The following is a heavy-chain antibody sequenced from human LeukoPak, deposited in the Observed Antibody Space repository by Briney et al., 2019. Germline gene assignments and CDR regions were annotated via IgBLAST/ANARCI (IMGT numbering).Heavy chain of an antibody. V-gene: IGHV1-24*01. Sequence: ASVRVSCKVSGYTLTELSMHWVRQAPGKGLEWMGGFGPEDGETIYAQKFQGRVTMTEDTSTDTAYMELSSLRSEDTAVYYCATVATYYYDSSGYYYWGQGTLVTVSS. CDR1: GYTLTELS. CDR3: ATVATYYYDSSGYYY. D-gene: IGHD3-22*01. J-gene: IGHJ4*02. CDR2: FGPEDGET.